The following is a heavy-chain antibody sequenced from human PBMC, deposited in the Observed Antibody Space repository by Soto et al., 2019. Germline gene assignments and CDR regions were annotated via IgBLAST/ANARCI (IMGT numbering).Heavy chain of an antibody. J-gene: IGHJ4*02. CDR3: TGPTPFFNY. CDR1: GISFVDYV. D-gene: IGHD1-7*01. Sequence: GWSLRLSCAASGISFVDYVMSWVRQAPGKGLEWVSGITGSSDTTYYADSVKGRFTISRDNSKNTLFLQMNSLTGDDTAVYYCTGPTPFFNYWGRGTLVTVYS. V-gene: IGHV3-23*01. CDR2: ITGSSDTT.